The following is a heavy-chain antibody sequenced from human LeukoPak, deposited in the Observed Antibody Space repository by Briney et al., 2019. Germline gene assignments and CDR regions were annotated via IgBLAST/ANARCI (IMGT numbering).Heavy chain of an antibody. D-gene: IGHD3-3*01. CDR2: IYYSGNT. CDR1: GGSISSSTYY. V-gene: IGHV4-39*01. CDR3: ASLDAGVLYFHS. Sequence: SETLSLTCTVSGGSISSSTYYWGWVRQPPGKGLEWIGSIYYSGNTYYNPSLKSRITVSADTSKNQFTLKLSSVTAADTAVFYCASLDAGVLYFHSWGQGALVTVSS. J-gene: IGHJ4*02.